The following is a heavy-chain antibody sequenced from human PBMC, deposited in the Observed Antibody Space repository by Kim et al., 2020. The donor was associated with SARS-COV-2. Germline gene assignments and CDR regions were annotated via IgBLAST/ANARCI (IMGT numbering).Heavy chain of an antibody. CDR3: ARTRDGYNEGAFDI. V-gene: IGHV3-53*01. D-gene: IGHD5-12*01. CDR2: IYRGGST. Sequence: GGSLRLSCAASGFTVSNNYMSWVRQAPGKGLEWVSVIYRGGSTYYADSVKGRFTISRDSSKNTLYLQMNSLRAEDTAVYYCARTRDGYNEGAFDIWGQGTMVTVSS. CDR1: GFTVSNNY. J-gene: IGHJ3*02.